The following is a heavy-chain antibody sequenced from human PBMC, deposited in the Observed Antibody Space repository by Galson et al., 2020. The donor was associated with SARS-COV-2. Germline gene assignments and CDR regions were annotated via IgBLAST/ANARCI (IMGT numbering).Heavy chain of an antibody. CDR3: ARDRLRYFDWLSNDAFDL. CDR2: ISYDGSNK. J-gene: IGHJ3*01. D-gene: IGHD3-9*01. V-gene: IGHV3-30*04. CDR1: GFTFSSYA. Sequence: GGSLRLSCAASGFTFSSYAMHWVRQAPGKGLEWVAVISYDGSNKYYADSVKGRFTISRDNSKNTLYLQMNSLRAEDTAVYYCARDRLRYFDWLSNDAFDLWGQGTMVTVSS.